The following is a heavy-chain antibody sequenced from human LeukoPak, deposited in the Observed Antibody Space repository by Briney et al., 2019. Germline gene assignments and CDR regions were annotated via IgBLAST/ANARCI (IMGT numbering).Heavy chain of an antibody. J-gene: IGHJ3*02. CDR1: GFTFSSCA. CDR3: AKPYRSLNDAFDI. V-gene: IGHV3-30*02. Sequence: GGSLRLSCAASGFTFSSCAMHWVRLAPGKGREWVAFIRYDGNKKYYADSVKGRFTISRENSKNTLYLQMNSLRAEDTAVYYCAKPYRSLNDAFDIWGQGAMVTVSS. D-gene: IGHD6-13*01. CDR2: IRYDGNKK.